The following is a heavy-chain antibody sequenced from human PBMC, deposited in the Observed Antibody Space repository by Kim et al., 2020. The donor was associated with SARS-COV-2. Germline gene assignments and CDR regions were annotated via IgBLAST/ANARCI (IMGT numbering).Heavy chain of an antibody. Sequence: YADSVKGRFTISIDNAKNWLSLQMNSLRAEDTGVYYCARRQFTSGWYYVDYWGQGTLVTVSS. V-gene: IGHV3-74*01. D-gene: IGHD6-19*01. J-gene: IGHJ4*02. CDR3: ARRQFTSGWYYVDY.